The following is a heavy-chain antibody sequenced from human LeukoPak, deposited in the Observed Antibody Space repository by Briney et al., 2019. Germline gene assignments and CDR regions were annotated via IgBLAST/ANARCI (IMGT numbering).Heavy chain of an antibody. V-gene: IGHV5-51*01. D-gene: IGHD5-18*01. CDR2: IYPGDSDT. CDR1: GYSFTSYW. CDR3: ARRSARGYSYGYRPEYYFDY. J-gene: IGHJ4*02. Sequence: GESLQISCKGSGYSFTSYWIGWVRQMPGKGLEWMGIIYPGDSDTRYSPSFQGQVTISADKSISTAYLQWSSLKASDTAMYYCARRSARGYSYGYRPEYYFDYWGQGTLVTVSS.